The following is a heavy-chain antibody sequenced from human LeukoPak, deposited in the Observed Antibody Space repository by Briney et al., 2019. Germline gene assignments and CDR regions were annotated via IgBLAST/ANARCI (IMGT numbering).Heavy chain of an antibody. V-gene: IGHV3-30*02. J-gene: IGHJ3*02. CDR3: ARESGVGATSAFDI. CDR1: GFTFSSYG. D-gene: IGHD1-26*01. Sequence: PGGSLRLSCAASGFTFSSYGMHWVRQAPGKGLEWVAFIRYDGSNKYYADSVKGRFTISRDNSKNTLYLQMNSLRAEDTAVYYCARESGVGATSAFDIWGQGTMVTVSS. CDR2: IRYDGSNK.